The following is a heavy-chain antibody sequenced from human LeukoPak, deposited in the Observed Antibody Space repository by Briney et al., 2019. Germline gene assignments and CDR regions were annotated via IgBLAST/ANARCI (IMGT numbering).Heavy chain of an antibody. CDR1: GFTFSSYW. CDR2: IKQDGSEK. CDR3: ASTEGYCRSTSCYTGPFYYMDV. Sequence: GGSLRLSCAASGFTFSSYWMSWVRQAPGKGLEWVANIKQDGSEKYYVDSVKGRFTISRDNAKNSLYLQMNSLRAEDTAVYYCASTEGYCRSTSCYTGPFYYMDVWGKGTTVTVSS. V-gene: IGHV3-7*01. D-gene: IGHD2-2*02. J-gene: IGHJ6*03.